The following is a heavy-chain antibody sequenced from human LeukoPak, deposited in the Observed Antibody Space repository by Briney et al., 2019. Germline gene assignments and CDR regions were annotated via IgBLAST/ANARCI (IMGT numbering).Heavy chain of an antibody. J-gene: IGHJ5*02. D-gene: IGHD6-13*01. CDR2: ILGSGDDT. CDR3: ARVASRAAAGPNWFDP. V-gene: IGHV3-23*01. Sequence: GGSLRLSCAASGFIFANYAMYWVRQAPGKGLEWVSVILGSGDDTFYADSVRGRFTVSRDNSKNTLHLQMNSLRAEDTAVYYCARVASRAAAGPNWFDPWGQGTLVTVSS. CDR1: GFIFANYA.